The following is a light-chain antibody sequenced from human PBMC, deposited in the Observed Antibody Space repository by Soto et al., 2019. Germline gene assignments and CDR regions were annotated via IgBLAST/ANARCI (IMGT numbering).Light chain of an antibody. V-gene: IGLV1-44*01. CDR1: SSNIGSNN. CDR2: SNN. J-gene: IGLJ2*01. Sequence: QSVLTQTPSASGTPGQRVNISCSGSSSNIGSNNVNWYQQLPGTAPKLLIYSNNQRPSGVPDRFSGSKSGTSSSLAISGLQSEDEADDYCEAGDDSLNGVVFGGGTKVTVL. CDR3: EAGDDSLNGVV.